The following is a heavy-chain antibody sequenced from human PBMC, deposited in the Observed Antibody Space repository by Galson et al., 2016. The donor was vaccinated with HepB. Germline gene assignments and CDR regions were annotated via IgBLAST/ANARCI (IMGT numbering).Heavy chain of an antibody. CDR1: GFTFSTFW. CDR3: ARIIKTGTTSHFDY. D-gene: IGHD1-7*01. Sequence: SLRLSCAACGFTFSTFWMTWVRQAPGKGLEWVANIKQDGSGKYYVDSVKGRFTISRDNTKNSLYLQLNSLRAEDTAVYYCARIIKTGTTSHFDYWGQGTLVTVSS. V-gene: IGHV3-7*01. CDR2: IKQDGSGK. J-gene: IGHJ4*02.